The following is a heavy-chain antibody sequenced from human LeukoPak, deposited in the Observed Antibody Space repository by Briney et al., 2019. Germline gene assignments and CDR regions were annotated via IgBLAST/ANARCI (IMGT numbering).Heavy chain of an antibody. CDR3: AKAIGYYGSGSFAIDY. CDR1: GFTFSSYA. D-gene: IGHD3-10*01. Sequence: PGGFLRLSCAASGFTFSSYAMSWVRQAPGKGLEWVSAISGSGGSTYYADSVKGRFTISRDNSKNTLYVQMNSLRAEDTAVYYCAKAIGYYGSGSFAIDYWGQGTLVTVSS. V-gene: IGHV3-23*01. J-gene: IGHJ4*02. CDR2: ISGSGGST.